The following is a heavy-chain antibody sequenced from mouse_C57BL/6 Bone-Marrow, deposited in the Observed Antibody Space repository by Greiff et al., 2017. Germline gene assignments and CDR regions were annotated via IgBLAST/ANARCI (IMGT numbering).Heavy chain of an antibody. CDR2: ISSGGSYT. J-gene: IGHJ2*01. V-gene: IGHV5-6*01. CDR3: ARGTNWAYFDY. CDR1: GFTFSSYG. Sequence: EVQRVESGGDLVKPGGSLKLSCAASGFTFSSYGMSWVRQTPDKRLEWVATISSGGSYTYYPDSVKGRFTISRDNAKNTLYLQMSSLKSEDTAMYYCARGTNWAYFDYWGQGTTLTVSS. D-gene: IGHD4-1*01.